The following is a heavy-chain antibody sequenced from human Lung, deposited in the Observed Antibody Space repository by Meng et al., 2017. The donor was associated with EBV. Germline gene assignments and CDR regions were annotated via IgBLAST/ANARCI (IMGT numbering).Heavy chain of an antibody. CDR1: GGSVISGGYY. CDR2: IDYTGSS. J-gene: IGHJ4*02. Sequence: QVALPESGPGLAPPDQTLSRTCTVSGGSVISGGYYWSWIRQQPGKGLEWIGYIDYTGSSLDNPSLKSRVTISVDTSKNQFSLNLSSVTAADTAVYYCANAGRFGESLGDYWGQGILVTVSS. D-gene: IGHD3-10*01. V-gene: IGHV4-31*03. CDR3: ANAGRFGESLGDY.